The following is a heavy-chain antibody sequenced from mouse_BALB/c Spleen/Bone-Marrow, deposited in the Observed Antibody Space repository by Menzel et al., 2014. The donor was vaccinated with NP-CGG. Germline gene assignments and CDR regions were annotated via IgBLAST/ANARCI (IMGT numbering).Heavy chain of an antibody. J-gene: IGHJ1*01. D-gene: IGHD4-1*01. CDR2: ISSGGSYT. CDR1: GFTFSSYA. CDR3: ASKTGTGYWYFDV. Sequence: EVKLMESGGGLVKPGGSLKLSCAASGFTFSSYAMSWVRQSPEKRLEWVAEISSGGSYTYYPDTVTGRFSISRDNAKNTVYLEMSSLRSEDTAMYYCASKTGTGYWYFDVWGAGTTVTISS. V-gene: IGHV5-9-4*01.